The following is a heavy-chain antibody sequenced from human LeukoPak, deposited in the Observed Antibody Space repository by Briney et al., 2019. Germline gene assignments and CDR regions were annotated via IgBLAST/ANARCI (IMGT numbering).Heavy chain of an antibody. J-gene: IGHJ6*02. CDR3: ARDRRSTSRTLDYYYGMDV. D-gene: IGHD2-2*01. CDR1: GYTFISYD. Sequence: GASVKVSCKASGYTFISYDISWVRQAPGQGLEWMGWISAYNGNTNYAQKLQGRVTMTTDTSTSTAYMELRSLRSDDTAVYYCARDRRSTSRTLDYYYGMDVWGQGTTVTVSS. V-gene: IGHV1-18*01. CDR2: ISAYNGNT.